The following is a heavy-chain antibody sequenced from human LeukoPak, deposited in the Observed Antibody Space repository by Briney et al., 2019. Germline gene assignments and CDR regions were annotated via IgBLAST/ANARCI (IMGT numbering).Heavy chain of an antibody. CDR2: ISDSGGNT. V-gene: IGHV3-23*01. CDR3: ARELRLGTYYFDY. CDR1: GFTFSSYA. J-gene: IGHJ4*02. D-gene: IGHD3-16*01. Sequence: PGGSLRLSCAASGFTFSSYAMSWVRQAPGKGLEWVSAISDSGGNTYYADSVKGRFTISRDNSKNALYLQMNSLRAEDTAVYYCARELRLGTYYFDYWGQRPLVTVSS.